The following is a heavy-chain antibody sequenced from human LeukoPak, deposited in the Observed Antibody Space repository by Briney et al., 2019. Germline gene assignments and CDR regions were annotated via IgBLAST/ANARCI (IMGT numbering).Heavy chain of an antibody. CDR1: GYTFTGYY. CDR2: INPNSGGT. V-gene: IGHV1-2*06. J-gene: IGHJ4*02. D-gene: IGHD3-10*01. Sequence: ASVKVSYKASGYTFTGYYMHWVRQAPGQGLEWMGRINPNSGGTNYAQKFQGRVTMTRGTSISTAYMELSRLRSDDTAVYYCAREESVRGVGDYWGQGTLVTVSS. CDR3: AREESVRGVGDY.